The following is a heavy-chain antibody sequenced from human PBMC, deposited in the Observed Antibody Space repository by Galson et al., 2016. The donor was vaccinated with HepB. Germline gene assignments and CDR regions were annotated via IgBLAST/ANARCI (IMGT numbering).Heavy chain of an antibody. CDR1: GFTFSNYW. Sequence: SLRLSCAASGFTFSNYWLSWVRQAPGKGLEWVANMNQDGSEKYFVDSVKGRFTISRDNAQNSVYLQMNSLRDEDTAVYYCARLWVYSGGSCFDYSGQGTLVTVSS. CDR2: MNQDGSEK. D-gene: IGHD2-15*01. V-gene: IGHV3-7*01. CDR3: ARLWVYSGGSCFDY. J-gene: IGHJ4*02.